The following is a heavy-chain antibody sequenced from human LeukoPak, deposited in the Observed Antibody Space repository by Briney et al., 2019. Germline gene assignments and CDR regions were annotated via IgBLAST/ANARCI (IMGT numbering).Heavy chain of an antibody. CDR2: ISGSGGST. J-gene: IGHJ1*01. D-gene: IGHD2-2*01. CDR3: ANHPVYCSSTSCYRDFQH. V-gene: IGHV3-23*01. CDR1: GFTFSSYA. Sequence: PGGSLRLSCAASGFTFSSYAMSWVRQAPGKGLEWVSAISGSGGSTYYADSVKGRFTTSRDNSKNTLYLQMNSLRAEDTAVYYCANHPVYCSSTSCYRDFQHWGQGTLVTVSS.